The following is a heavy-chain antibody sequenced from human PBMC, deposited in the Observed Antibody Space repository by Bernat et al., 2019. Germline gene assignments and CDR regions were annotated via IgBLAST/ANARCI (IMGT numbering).Heavy chain of an antibody. D-gene: IGHD2-15*01. V-gene: IGHV3-30-3*01. J-gene: IGHJ4*02. Sequence: QVQLVESGGGVVQPGRSLRLSCAASGFTFSSYAMHWVRQAPGKGLEWVAVISYDGSNKYYADSVKGRFTISRDNSKNTLYLQMNSLRAEDTAVYYCARGSKVGGSGGIDGYWGQGTLVTVSS. CDR2: ISYDGSNK. CDR3: ARGSKVGGSGGIDGY. CDR1: GFTFSSYA.